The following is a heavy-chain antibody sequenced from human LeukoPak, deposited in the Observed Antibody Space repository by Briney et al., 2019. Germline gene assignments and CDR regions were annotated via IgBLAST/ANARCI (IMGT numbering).Heavy chain of an antibody. Sequence: ASVKVSCKASGYAFTSYGISWVRQAPGQGLEWMGWISAYNGNTNYAQKLQGRVTMTTDTSTSTAYMELRSLRSDDTAVYYCARGRHSSSWSSFDYWGQGTLVTVSS. CDR2: ISAYNGNT. CDR3: ARGRHSSSWSSFDY. D-gene: IGHD6-13*01. CDR1: GYAFTSYG. V-gene: IGHV1-18*01. J-gene: IGHJ4*02.